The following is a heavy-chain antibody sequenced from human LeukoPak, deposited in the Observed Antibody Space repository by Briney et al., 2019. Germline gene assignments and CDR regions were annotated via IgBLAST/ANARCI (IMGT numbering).Heavy chain of an antibody. CDR1: GYTFTSYG. V-gene: IGHV1-18*01. J-gene: IGHJ4*02. CDR2: ISAYNGST. D-gene: IGHD1-26*01. Sequence: ASVTVSCKASGYTFTSYGISWVRQAPGQGLEWMGWISAYNGSTNYAQKLQGRVTMTTDTSTSTAYMELRSLRSDDTAVYYCARLYFSGSHDYWGQGTLVTVSS. CDR3: ARLYFSGSHDY.